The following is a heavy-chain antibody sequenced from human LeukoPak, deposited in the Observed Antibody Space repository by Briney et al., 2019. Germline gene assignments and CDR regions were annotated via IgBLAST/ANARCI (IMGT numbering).Heavy chain of an antibody. CDR1: GYSISSGYY. CDR3: ARAVCSGGSCYRRTPFDY. V-gene: IGHV4-38-2*02. CDR2: IYHSGST. D-gene: IGHD2-15*01. Sequence: PSETLSLTCTVSGYSISSGYYWGWIRQPPGKGLEWIGSIYHSGSTNYNPSLKSRVTISVDTSKNQFSLKLSSVTAADTAVYYCARAVCSGGSCYRRTPFDYWGQGTLVTVSS. J-gene: IGHJ4*02.